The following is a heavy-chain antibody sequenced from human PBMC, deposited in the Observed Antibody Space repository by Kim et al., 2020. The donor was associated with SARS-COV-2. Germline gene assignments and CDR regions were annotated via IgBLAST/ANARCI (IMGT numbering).Heavy chain of an antibody. V-gene: IGHV3-30-3*01. CDR3: ARELPPNDC. CDR1: GFTFNTFA. J-gene: IGHJ4*02. D-gene: IGHD2-21*02. Sequence: GGSLRLSCTASGFTFNTFAMHWVRQAPGKGLEWVSLMSFDGSNKRYADSVTGRFTISRDNSRNTLYLQMNSLRTEDTAVYYCARELPPNDCWGQGTLVTVSA. CDR2: MSFDGSNK.